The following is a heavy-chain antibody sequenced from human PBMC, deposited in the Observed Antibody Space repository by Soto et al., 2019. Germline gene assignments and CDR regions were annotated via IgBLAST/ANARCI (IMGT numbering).Heavy chain of an antibody. V-gene: IGHV3-23*01. D-gene: IGHD6-19*01. CDR1: GFTLILYA. CDR2: IRGSGGST. Sequence: GGSLRLSCVASGFTLILYAISCFRQAPGKWPEWISAIRGSGGSTFYADSVKGRFTISRDDSKNTVYLQMNSLRAEDTALYYCATGSGSGYFDYWGQGTLVTVSS. CDR3: ATGSGSGYFDY. J-gene: IGHJ4*02.